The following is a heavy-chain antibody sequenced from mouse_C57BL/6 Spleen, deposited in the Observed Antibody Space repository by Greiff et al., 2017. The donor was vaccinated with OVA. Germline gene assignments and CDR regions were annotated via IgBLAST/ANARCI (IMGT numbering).Heavy chain of an antibody. J-gene: IGHJ1*03. CDR1: GYTFTDYN. D-gene: IGHD3-1*01. CDR2: INPNNGGT. V-gene: IGHV1-22*01. CDR3: ARPLGGWYFDV. Sequence: EVQLQQSGPELVKPGASVKMSCKASGYTFTDYNMHWVKQSHGKSLEWIGYINPNNGGTSYNQKFKGKATFTVNQSSSTAYMELRSLTSEDSAVYYCARPLGGWYFDVWGTGTTVTVSS.